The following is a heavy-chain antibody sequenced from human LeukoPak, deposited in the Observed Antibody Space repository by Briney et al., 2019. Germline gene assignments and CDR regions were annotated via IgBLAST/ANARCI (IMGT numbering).Heavy chain of an antibody. CDR3: ARLFSSSSWRYDAFDI. D-gene: IGHD6-13*01. Sequence: PSETLSLTCTVSGGFISSYYWSWIRQPPGKGLEWIGYIYYSGSTNYNPSLKSRVTISVDTSKNQFSLKLSSVTAADTAVYYCARLFSSSSWRYDAFDIWGQGTMVTVSS. J-gene: IGHJ3*02. V-gene: IGHV4-59*08. CDR1: GGFISSYY. CDR2: IYYSGST.